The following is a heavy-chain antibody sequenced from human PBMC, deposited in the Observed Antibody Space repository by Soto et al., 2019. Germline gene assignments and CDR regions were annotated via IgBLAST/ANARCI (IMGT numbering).Heavy chain of an antibody. Sequence: QVQLVESGGGVVQPGRSLRLSCAASGFTFSSYAMHWVRQAPGKGLEWVAVISYDGSNKYYADSVKGRFTISRDNSKNRLYVQMNSLRAEDTAVYYCARRTGVGVARTTYYYYGMDVWGQGTTVTVSS. CDR1: GFTFSSYA. V-gene: IGHV3-30-3*01. D-gene: IGHD6-19*01. CDR2: ISYDGSNK. J-gene: IGHJ6*02. CDR3: ARRTGVGVARTTYYYYGMDV.